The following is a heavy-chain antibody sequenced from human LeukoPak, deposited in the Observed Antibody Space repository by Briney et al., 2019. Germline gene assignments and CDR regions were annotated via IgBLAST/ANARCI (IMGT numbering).Heavy chain of an antibody. D-gene: IGHD3-3*01. CDR3: ARWHPSWDFPY. V-gene: IGHV5-51*03. CDR1: GYNFASYW. CDR2: IYPRDSDT. Sequence: GESLKISCKGSGYNFASYWIGWVRQMPVKGLEWMGIIYPRDSDTRYSPSFQGQVTISADKSISTAYLQWSSLRASDTAMYYCARWHPSWDFPYWGQGTLVTVSS. J-gene: IGHJ4*02.